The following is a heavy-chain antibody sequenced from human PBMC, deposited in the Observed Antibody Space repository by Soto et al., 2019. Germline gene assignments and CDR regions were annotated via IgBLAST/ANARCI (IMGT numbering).Heavy chain of an antibody. CDR3: AGGDYYHSSGYYFYYYIMDV. J-gene: IGHJ6*02. Sequence: PSETLSLTCTVSGGSLRSSSYYWGWIRQPPGKGLEWIGNVYYGGSTYYNPSLKSRVTISVETSKSQFSLKLSSVTAADTAVYYCAGGDYYHSSGYYFYYYIMDVWGQGTTVTVSS. V-gene: IGHV4-39*01. D-gene: IGHD3-22*01. CDR2: VYYGGST. CDR1: GGSLRSSSYY.